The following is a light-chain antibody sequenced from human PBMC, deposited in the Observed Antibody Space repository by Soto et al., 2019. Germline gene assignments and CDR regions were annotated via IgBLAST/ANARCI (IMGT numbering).Light chain of an antibody. Sequence: QSVLTQPPSASGTPGQRVTISCSGSSSNIGSNYVYWYQQLPGTAPKLLIYSNNQRPSGVPDRFSGSKSGTSASLAISGLRSEDEADYYCQVWDASNDLHILFGGGTKLTVL. CDR2: SNN. J-gene: IGLJ2*01. CDR3: QVWDASNDLHIL. CDR1: SSNIGSNY. V-gene: IGLV1-47*02.